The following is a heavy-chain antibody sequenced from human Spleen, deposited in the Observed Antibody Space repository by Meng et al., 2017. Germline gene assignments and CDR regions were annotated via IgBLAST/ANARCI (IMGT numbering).Heavy chain of an antibody. CDR1: GGSISSGTYY. CDR2: IHYSGST. V-gene: IGHV4-31*03. Sequence: QVQLHESCPVLVNPSQTLSLTCTVSGGSISSGTYYWGWIRQLPGKGLEWIAYIHYSGSTYYSPSLKSRVTISVDTSKNQLSLKLSSMTAADTAVYYCARYVFDSSSLYSNWFDPWGQGTLVTVSS. D-gene: IGHD3-22*01. J-gene: IGHJ5*02. CDR3: ARYVFDSSSLYSNWFDP.